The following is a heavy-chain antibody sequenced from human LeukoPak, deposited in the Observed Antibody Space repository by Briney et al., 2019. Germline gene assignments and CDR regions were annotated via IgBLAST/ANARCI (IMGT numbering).Heavy chain of an antibody. CDR1: RYTFTPYG. CDR2: ISAYNGNT. Sequence: ALVKLSCKASRYTFTPYGMSCARQAPGQSLEWMGWISAYNGNTSYAQKLQGRVTMTTDTSTSTAYMELRSLRSDDTAVYYCARGITSWCGVEDWFDPWGQGTLVTVSS. J-gene: IGHJ5*02. CDR3: ARGITSWCGVEDWFDP. D-gene: IGHD2-2*01. V-gene: IGHV1-18*01.